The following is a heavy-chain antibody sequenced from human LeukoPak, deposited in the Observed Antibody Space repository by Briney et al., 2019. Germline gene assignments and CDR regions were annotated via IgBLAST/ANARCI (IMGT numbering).Heavy chain of an antibody. D-gene: IGHD6-19*01. J-gene: IGHJ4*02. CDR1: GFTFSTYS. V-gene: IGHV3-21*01. Sequence: GGSLRLSCAGAGFTFSTYSMNWVRQAPGQGLEWVSSISASSTYIYYADSVKGRFTVSRDNAENSLYLQMNSLRAEATAVYYCGRGRAVAGSYFFDYWGQGALVTVSS. CDR2: ISASSTYI. CDR3: GRGRAVAGSYFFDY.